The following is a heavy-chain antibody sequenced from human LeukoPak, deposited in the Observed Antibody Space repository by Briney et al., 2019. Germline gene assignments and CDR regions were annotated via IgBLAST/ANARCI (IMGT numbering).Heavy chain of an antibody. CDR1: GGSISSTIW. V-gene: IGHV4-4*02. J-gene: IGHJ4*02. D-gene: IGHD6-25*01. CDR3: STVRAAFCPFGY. CDR2: ISLTGET. Sequence: SETLSLTCGVSGGSISSTIWWSWVRQRPGQGLEWIGEISLTGETNYNPSLNSRVTMSLDGSRNQLSLTLTSVTAADSAIYYCSTVRAAFCPFGYWGQGTLVIVPT.